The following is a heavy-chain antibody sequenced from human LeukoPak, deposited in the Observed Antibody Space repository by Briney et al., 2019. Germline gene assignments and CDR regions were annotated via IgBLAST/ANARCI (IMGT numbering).Heavy chain of an antibody. D-gene: IGHD3-22*01. CDR3: ARDWGYYYDSSGYLN. Sequence: SETLSLTCTVSGGSISSSSYYWGWIRQPPGKGLEWIGSIYYSGSTYYNPSLKSRVTISVDTSKNQFSLKLSSVTAADTAVYYCARDWGYYYDSSGYLNWGQGTLVTVSS. J-gene: IGHJ4*02. CDR2: IYYSGST. CDR1: GGSISSSSYY. V-gene: IGHV4-39*07.